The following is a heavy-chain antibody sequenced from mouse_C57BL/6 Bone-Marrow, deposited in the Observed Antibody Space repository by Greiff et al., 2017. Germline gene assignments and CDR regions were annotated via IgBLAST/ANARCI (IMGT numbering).Heavy chain of an antibody. V-gene: IGHV1-50*01. CDR2: IDPSDSYT. CDR3: AREGASYYSNLAY. J-gene: IGHJ3*01. D-gene: IGHD2-5*01. Sequence: VQLQQPGAELVKPGASVTLSCKASGYTFTSYWMQWVKQRPGQGLEWIGEIDPSDSYTNYNQKFKGKATLTVDTSSSTAYMQLSSLTSEDSAVYYCAREGASYYSNLAYWGQGTLVTVSA. CDR1: GYTFTSYW.